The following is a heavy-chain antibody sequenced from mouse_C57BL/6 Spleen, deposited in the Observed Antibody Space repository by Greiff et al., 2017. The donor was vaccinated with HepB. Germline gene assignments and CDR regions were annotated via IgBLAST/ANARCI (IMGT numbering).Heavy chain of an antibody. CDR3: AKGTTVVADWYFDV. Sequence: QVQLQQPGAELVRPGTSVKLSCKASGYTFTSYWMHWVKQRPGQGLEWIGVIDPSDSYTNYNQKFKGKATLTVDTSSSTAYMQLSSLTSEDSAVYYSAKGTTVVADWYFDVWGTGTTVTVSS. V-gene: IGHV1-59*01. CDR1: GYTFTSYW. D-gene: IGHD1-1*01. CDR2: IDPSDSYT. J-gene: IGHJ1*03.